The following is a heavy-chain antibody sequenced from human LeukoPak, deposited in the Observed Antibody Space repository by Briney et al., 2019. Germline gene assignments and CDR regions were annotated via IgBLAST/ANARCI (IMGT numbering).Heavy chain of an antibody. J-gene: IGHJ3*02. CDR1: GGSISSSSYY. CDR2: IYYSGST. CDR3: ASHTGYYYDSSGYLAFDI. Sequence: SETQSLTCTVSGGSISSSSYYWGWIRQPPGKGLEWIGSIYYSGSTYYNPSLKSRVTISVDTSKNQFSLKLSSVTAADTAVYYCASHTGYYYDSSGYLAFDIWGQGTMVTVSS. D-gene: IGHD3-22*01. V-gene: IGHV4-39*01.